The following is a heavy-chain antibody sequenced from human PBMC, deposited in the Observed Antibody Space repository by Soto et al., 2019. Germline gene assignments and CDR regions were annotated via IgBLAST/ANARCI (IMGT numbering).Heavy chain of an antibody. CDR2: VNPNSGDT. CDR3: ARVPFVNFGDSVPFDY. CDR1: GFTFTSYD. J-gene: IGHJ4*02. Sequence: VQLLQSGAEVKKPGASVKVSCKTSGFTFTSYDINWVRQATGQGLEWMGWVNPNSGDTDYAQKFQGRVTMTRNTSITTAYLELSSLSSGDTAVYYCARVPFVNFGDSVPFDYWGQGTLVTVSS. V-gene: IGHV1-8*01. D-gene: IGHD4-17*01.